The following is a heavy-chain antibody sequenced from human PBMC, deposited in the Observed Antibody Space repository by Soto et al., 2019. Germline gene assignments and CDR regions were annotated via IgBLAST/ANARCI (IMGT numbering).Heavy chain of an antibody. Sequence: QVQLVESGGGVVQPGRSLRLSCAASGLIFSSYGMHWVRQAPGKGLEWVAVIGYDGTAKYYADSVEGRFTISRDNSKNTLYLQMNSLRVEDTAVYYCARDFESYFDYWGQGTLVTVSS. J-gene: IGHJ4*02. CDR2: IGYDGTAK. V-gene: IGHV3-33*01. CDR3: ARDFESYFDY. CDR1: GLIFSSYG.